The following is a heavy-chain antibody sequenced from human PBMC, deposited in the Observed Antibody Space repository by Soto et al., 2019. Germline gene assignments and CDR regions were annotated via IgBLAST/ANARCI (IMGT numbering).Heavy chain of an antibody. V-gene: IGHV5-51*03. J-gene: IGHJ6*04. CDR3: AGRFGYCTGDTGLDV. CDR2: IYGGDSDT. CDR1: GFTFSNHW. D-gene: IGHD2-8*02. Sequence: VQLVQSGAEVKKSGESLKISCKGFGFTFSNHWIAWVRHMPGRGLEWMGVIYGGDSDTRYSPSFQGQVPISVDKAISTVYLQWRSLQASDSALYFCAGRFGYCTGDTGLDVWGGGTAVSVSS.